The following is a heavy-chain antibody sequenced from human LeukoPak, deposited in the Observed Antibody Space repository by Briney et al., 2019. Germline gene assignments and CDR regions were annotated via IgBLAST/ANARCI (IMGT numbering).Heavy chain of an antibody. CDR1: GGSVRSGSYY. CDR3: GKAGGKSNS. CDR2: IYYSGST. J-gene: IGHJ4*02. Sequence: SETLSLTCTVSGGSVRSGSYYWSWIRQPPGKGLEWIGYIYYSGSTNYNPSLKSRVTISVDTSKNQFSLKLSSVTAADTAVYYCGKAGGKSNSWGQGTLVTVSS. V-gene: IGHV4-61*01. D-gene: IGHD4-23*01.